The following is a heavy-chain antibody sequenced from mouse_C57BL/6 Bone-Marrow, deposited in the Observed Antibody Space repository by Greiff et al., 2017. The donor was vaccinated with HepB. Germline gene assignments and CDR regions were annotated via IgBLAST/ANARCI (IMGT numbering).Heavy chain of an antibody. CDR2: IHPNSGST. V-gene: IGHV1-64*01. CDR1: GYTFTSYW. Sequence: QVQLQQPGAELVKPGASVKLSCKASGYTFTSYWMHWVKQRPGQGLEWIGMIHPNSGSTNYNEKLKSKATLTVDKSSSTAYMQLSSLTSEDSAVYYCAIYDGYPWFAYWGQGTLVTVSA. CDR3: AIYDGYPWFAY. J-gene: IGHJ3*01. D-gene: IGHD2-3*01.